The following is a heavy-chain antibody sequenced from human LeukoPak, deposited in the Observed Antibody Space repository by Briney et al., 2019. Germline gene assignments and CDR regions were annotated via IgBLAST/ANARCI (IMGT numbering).Heavy chain of an antibody. J-gene: IGHJ4*02. CDR1: GDSISSYY. V-gene: IGHV4-59*01. CDR3: ARARNLYDFWSGYYYYFDY. D-gene: IGHD3-3*01. CDR2: IYYSGST. Sequence: SETLSLTCTVSGDSISSYYWSWIRQPPGKGLEWTGYIYYSGSTNYNPSLKSRVTISVDTSKNQFSLKLSSVTAADTAVYYCARARNLYDFWSGYYYYFDYWGQGTLVTVSS.